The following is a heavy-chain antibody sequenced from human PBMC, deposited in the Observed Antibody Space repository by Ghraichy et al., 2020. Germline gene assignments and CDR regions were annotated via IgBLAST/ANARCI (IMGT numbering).Heavy chain of an antibody. CDR2: ISSSSSTI. J-gene: IGHJ6*02. D-gene: IGHD2-21*01. V-gene: IGHV3-48*02. Sequence: GSLRLSCAASGFTFSSYSMNWVRQAPGKRLEWVSYISSSSSTIYYADSVKGRFTISRDNAKNSLYLQMNSLRDEDTAVYYCARRLTRGGIPYGMDVWGQGTTVTVSS. CDR1: GFTFSSYS. CDR3: ARRLTRGGIPYGMDV.